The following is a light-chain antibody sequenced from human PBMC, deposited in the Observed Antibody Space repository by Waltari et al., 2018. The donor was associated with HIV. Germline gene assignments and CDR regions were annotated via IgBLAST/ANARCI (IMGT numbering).Light chain of an antibody. CDR1: NSNVGSYNL. J-gene: IGLJ3*02. Sequence: QSALTQPASVSGSPGQSVTISCTGTNSNVGSYNLVSCYQQHPGIAPKLITYEVTQRASGVSSRFSGSKSRNTASLKLSGLQAEDEANYHCCSYTGTNPVLVFGGGTKLTVL. CDR3: CSYTGTNPVLV. CDR2: EVT. V-gene: IGLV2-23*02.